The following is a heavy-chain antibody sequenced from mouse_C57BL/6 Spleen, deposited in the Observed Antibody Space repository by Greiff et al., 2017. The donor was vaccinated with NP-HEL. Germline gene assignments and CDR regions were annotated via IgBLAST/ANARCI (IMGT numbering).Heavy chain of an antibody. Sequence: VKLQESGAELARPGASVKLSCKASGYTFTSYGISWVKQRTGQGLEWIGEIYPRSGNTYYNEKFKGKATLTADKSSSTAYMELRSLTSEDSAVYFCARGYDYDKGYYFDYWGQGTTLTVSS. D-gene: IGHD2-4*01. CDR3: ARGYDYDKGYYFDY. CDR2: IYPRSGNT. CDR1: GYTFTSYG. J-gene: IGHJ2*01. V-gene: IGHV1-81*01.